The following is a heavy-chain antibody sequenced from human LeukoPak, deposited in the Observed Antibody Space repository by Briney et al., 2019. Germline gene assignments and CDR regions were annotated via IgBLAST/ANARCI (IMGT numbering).Heavy chain of an antibody. J-gene: IGHJ4*02. CDR3: ARDLDY. CDR1: GFTFSSYS. CDR2: ISSSSSTI. Sequence: GGSLRLSCAASGFTFSSYSMDWVRQAPGKGLEWVSYISSSSSTIYYADSVKGRFTISRDNAKNSLYLQMNSLRAEDTAVYYCARDLDYWGQGTLVTVSS. V-gene: IGHV3-48*04.